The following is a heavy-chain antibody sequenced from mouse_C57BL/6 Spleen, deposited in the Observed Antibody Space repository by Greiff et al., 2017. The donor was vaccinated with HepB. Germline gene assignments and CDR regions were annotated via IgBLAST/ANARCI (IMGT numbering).Heavy chain of an antibody. J-gene: IGHJ4*01. CDR2: IDPSDSYT. D-gene: IGHD2-1*01. V-gene: IGHV1-50*01. CDR3: ARFLLSYAMDY. CDR1: GYTFTSYW. Sequence: QVQLKQPGAELVKPGASVKLSCKASGYTFTSYWMQWVKQRPGQGLEWIGEIDPSDSYTNYNQKFKGKATLTVDTSSSTAYMQLSSLTSEDSAVYYCARFLLSYAMDYWGQGTSVTVSS.